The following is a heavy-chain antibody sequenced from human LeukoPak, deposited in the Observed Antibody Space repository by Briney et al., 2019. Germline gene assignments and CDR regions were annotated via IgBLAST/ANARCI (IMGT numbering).Heavy chain of an antibody. V-gene: IGHV3-74*01. Sequence: GGSLRLSCAASGFTSSSNWMLWVRQAPGKGLVWVARIDTDGSNTNYADSVKGRFTISRDNAKNTLYLQMSSLRVEDTAVYYYVKVGFGLWGRGTLVTVSS. CDR3: VKVGFGL. J-gene: IGHJ2*01. D-gene: IGHD2-2*01. CDR2: IDTDGSNT. CDR1: GFTSSSNW.